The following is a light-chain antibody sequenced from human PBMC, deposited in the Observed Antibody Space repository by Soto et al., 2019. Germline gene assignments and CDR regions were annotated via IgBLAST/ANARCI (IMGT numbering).Light chain of an antibody. CDR2: EVN. CDR3: CSYAGNRRV. CDR1: YNL. Sequence: QSALTQPASVSGSPGQSITISCTGTYNLASWYQQHPGKAPKLMIFEVNKRPSGVSYRFSGSKSGNTASLTISALQAEDEADYFCCSYAGNRRVFGGGTKLTVL. J-gene: IGLJ3*02. V-gene: IGLV2-23*02.